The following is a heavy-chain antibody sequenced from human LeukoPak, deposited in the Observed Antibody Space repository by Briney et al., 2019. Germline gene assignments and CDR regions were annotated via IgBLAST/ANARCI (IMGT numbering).Heavy chain of an antibody. CDR1: GFTFSNFA. V-gene: IGHV3-23*01. Sequence: HPGGSLRLSCAASGFTFSNFAMSWVRQAPGKGLEWVSSISATTGSTFYADSVKGRFTISRDNSKNTLYLQMDSLRVEDTAVYYRAKIKGATIFGADYYFDYWGQGTLVTVSS. CDR2: ISATTGST. CDR3: AKIKGATIFGADYYFDY. D-gene: IGHD3-3*01. J-gene: IGHJ4*02.